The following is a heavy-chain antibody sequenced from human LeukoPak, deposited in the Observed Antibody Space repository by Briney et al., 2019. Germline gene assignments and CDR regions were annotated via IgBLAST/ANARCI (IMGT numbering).Heavy chain of an antibody. CDR3: ARDDCSSISCYHNWFDP. CDR1: GFTFGSYW. CDR2: IKQDGSEK. Sequence: GGSLRLSCAASGFTFGSYWMSWVRQAPGKGQKWVANIKQDGSEKYYVDSVKGRFTISRDNAKNSLYLQMNSLRAEDTAVYYCARDDCSSISCYHNWFDPWGQGTLVTVSS. V-gene: IGHV3-7*01. J-gene: IGHJ5*02. D-gene: IGHD2-2*01.